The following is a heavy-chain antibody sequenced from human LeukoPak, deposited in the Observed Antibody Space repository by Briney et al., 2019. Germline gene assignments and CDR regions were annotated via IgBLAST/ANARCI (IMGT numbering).Heavy chain of an antibody. CDR2: ISSSSSTI. CDR3: ARAHHRRVYDYVWGSYPY. V-gene: IGHV3-48*01. D-gene: IGHD3-16*02. J-gene: IGHJ4*02. CDR1: GFTFSSYS. Sequence: GGSLRLSRAASGFTFSSYSMNWVRQAPGKGLEWVSYISSSSSTIYYADSVKGRFTISRDNAKNSLYLQMNSLRGEDTAVYYCARAHHRRVYDYVWGSYPYWGQGTLVTVSS.